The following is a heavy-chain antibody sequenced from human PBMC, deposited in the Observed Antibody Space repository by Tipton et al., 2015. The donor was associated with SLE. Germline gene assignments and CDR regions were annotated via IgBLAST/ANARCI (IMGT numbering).Heavy chain of an antibody. CDR2: IYYTGTTT. Sequence: TLSLTCTVSGGSVRSSSKYWAWLRPPPGKGLEWIGSIYYTGTTTYYNSFLKSRVTMSVDTSKNQFSLRLTSVIAADTAVYYCARLHGYSYGLNWFDPWGQGTLISVSS. D-gene: IGHD5-18*01. V-gene: IGHV4-39*07. CDR1: GGSVRSSSKY. CDR3: ARLHGYSYGLNWFDP. J-gene: IGHJ5*02.